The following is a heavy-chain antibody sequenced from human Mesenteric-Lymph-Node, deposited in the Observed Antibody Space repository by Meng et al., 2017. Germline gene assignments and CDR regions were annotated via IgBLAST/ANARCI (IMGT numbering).Heavy chain of an antibody. Sequence: ASVKVSCKASGFTLTRFGIAWVRQAPGQGLEWMGWISGFNGDTDYAQKFQGRVTMTRNTSISTAYMELSSLRSEDTAVYYCARVGVVTAPYWGQGTLVTVSS. D-gene: IGHD2-21*02. CDR1: GFTLTRFG. CDR2: ISGFNGDT. CDR3: ARVGVVTAPY. V-gene: IGHV1-18*04. J-gene: IGHJ4*02.